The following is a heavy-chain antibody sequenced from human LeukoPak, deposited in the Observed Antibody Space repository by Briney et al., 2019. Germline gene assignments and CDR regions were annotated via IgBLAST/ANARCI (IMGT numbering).Heavy chain of an antibody. CDR1: GGSISSYY. Sequence: SETLSLTGTVSGGSISSYYWSWIRQPPGKGLEWIGYLYHSGTTNYNPSLKSRVTISVDTSKNEFSLKLTSVTAADTAVYYCARLGYNDYVARYFDLWGRGTLVTVSS. V-gene: IGHV4-59*08. D-gene: IGHD5-24*01. CDR3: ARLGYNDYVARYFDL. J-gene: IGHJ2*01. CDR2: LYHSGTT.